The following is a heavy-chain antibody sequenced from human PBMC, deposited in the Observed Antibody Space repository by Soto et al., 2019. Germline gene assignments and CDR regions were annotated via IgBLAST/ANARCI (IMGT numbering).Heavy chain of an antibody. V-gene: IGHV4-30-2*01. D-gene: IGHD2-21*01. CDR3: ARGNVVAIDY. CDR1: GCSISSGGYS. CDR2: IYHSGST. Sequence: QLPLQESGSGLVKPSQTLSLTCAVSGCSISSGGYSWSSIRQPPGKGLEWIGYIYHSGSTYYNPSHTSRVTISVDRSKNQIYLKLSSVPAADTAVYYCARGNVVAIDYWGQGTIVTVSS. J-gene: IGHJ4*02.